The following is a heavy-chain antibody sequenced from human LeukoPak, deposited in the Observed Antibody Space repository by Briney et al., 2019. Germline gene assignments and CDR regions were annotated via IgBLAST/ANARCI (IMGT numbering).Heavy chain of an antibody. Sequence: SETLSLTCAVYGGSFSGYYWSWIRQPAGKGLEWIGRIYTSGSTNYNPSLKSRVTMSVDTSKNQFSLKLSSVTAADTAVYYCARDLVLAGYSYGDAFDIWGQGTMVTVSS. CDR3: ARDLVLAGYSYGDAFDI. CDR1: GGSFSGYY. V-gene: IGHV4-4*07. D-gene: IGHD5-18*01. CDR2: IYTSGST. J-gene: IGHJ3*02.